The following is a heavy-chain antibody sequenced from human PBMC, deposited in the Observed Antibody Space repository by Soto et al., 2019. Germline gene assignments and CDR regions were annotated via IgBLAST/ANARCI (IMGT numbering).Heavy chain of an antibody. CDR2: ITGSGTTI. Sequence: EVQLVESGGGLVQPGGSLRLSCAVSGFTVSSYEMSWVRQAPGKGLEWVSYITGSGTTIKYADSVKGRFTISRDNANNSLLLQMNSLRAEDTAVYYCAIRAASPWGRGTLVIVSS. J-gene: IGHJ5*02. CDR1: GFTVSSYE. V-gene: IGHV3-48*03. CDR3: AIRAASP.